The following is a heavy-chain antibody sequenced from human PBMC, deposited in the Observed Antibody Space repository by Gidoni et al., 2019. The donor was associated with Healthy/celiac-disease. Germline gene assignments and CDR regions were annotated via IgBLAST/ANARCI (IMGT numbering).Heavy chain of an antibody. Sequence: EVQLVESGGGLVQPGGSLRLSCAASGFTFSSYWMHWVRQAPGKGLVWVSRINSDGSSTSYADSVKGRFTISRDNAKNTLYLQMNSLRAEDTAVYYCARGGYYDSSGYGFDYWGQGTLVTVSS. D-gene: IGHD3-22*01. CDR2: INSDGSST. V-gene: IGHV3-74*01. J-gene: IGHJ4*02. CDR1: GFTFSSYW. CDR3: ARGGYYDSSGYGFDY.